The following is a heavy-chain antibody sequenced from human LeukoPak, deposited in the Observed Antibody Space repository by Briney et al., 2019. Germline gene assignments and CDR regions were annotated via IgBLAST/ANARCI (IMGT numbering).Heavy chain of an antibody. CDR2: IYSSGTT. J-gene: IGHJ5*02. D-gene: IGHD3-10*01. Sequence: SETLSLTCAVSGGSISSYYWSWIRQPAGKGLEWIGRIYSSGTTTYNPSLKSRVTMSVDTAKNQVSLRLSSVTAADTAVYYCARDSGTTGEVKFDPWGQGSLVTVSS. CDR3: ARDSGTTGEVKFDP. V-gene: IGHV4-4*07. CDR1: GGSISSYY.